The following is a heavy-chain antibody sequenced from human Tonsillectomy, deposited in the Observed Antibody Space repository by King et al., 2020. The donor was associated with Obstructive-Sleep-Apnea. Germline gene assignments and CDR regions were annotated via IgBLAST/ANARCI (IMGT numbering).Heavy chain of an antibody. CDR1: GFTFDDFA. V-gene: IGHV3-9*01. J-gene: IGHJ1*01. CDR2: ISWKRGRK. CDR3: AKDGSSSWVEYFHH. D-gene: IGHD6-13*01. Sequence: QLVQSGGGLGQPGRSLRLSCAASGFTFDDFAIHWVRQAPGKGRGWGSGISWKRGRKGYADSVKGRFTISRANAKNSLYLQVNNLRAEDTALYYCAKDGSSSWVEYFHHWGQGTLVTVSS.